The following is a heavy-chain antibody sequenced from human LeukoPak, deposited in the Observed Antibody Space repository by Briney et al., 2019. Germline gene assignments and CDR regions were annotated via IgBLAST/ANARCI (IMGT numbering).Heavy chain of an antibody. V-gene: IGHV3-20*04. CDR2: IDWNGGST. CDR3: AKVYCSSTNCPPGY. J-gene: IGHJ4*02. Sequence: GESLKISCAASGFAFDDYGMSWVRQAPGKGLEWVSGIDWNGGSTGYADSVKGRFTISRDNAKNSLYLQMNSLRAEDTALYYCAKVYCSSTNCPPGYWGQGTLVTVSS. CDR1: GFAFDDYG. D-gene: IGHD2-2*01.